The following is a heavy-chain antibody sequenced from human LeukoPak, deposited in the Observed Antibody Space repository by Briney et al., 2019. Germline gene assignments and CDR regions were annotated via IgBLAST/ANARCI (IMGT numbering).Heavy chain of an antibody. CDR2: ISGSGGST. D-gene: IGHD3-22*01. Sequence: GGSLRLSCAASGFTFSSYAMSWVRQAPGKGLEWVSAISGSGGSTYFADSVKGRFTISRDNSKNTLYLRMNSLRAEDTAVYYCAKVRYDSSGFQSPYFDYWGQGTLVTVSS. CDR3: AKVRYDSSGFQSPYFDY. V-gene: IGHV3-23*01. J-gene: IGHJ4*02. CDR1: GFTFSSYA.